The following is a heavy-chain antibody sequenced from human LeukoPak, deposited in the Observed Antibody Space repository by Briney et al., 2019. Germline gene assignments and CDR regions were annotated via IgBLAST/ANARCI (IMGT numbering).Heavy chain of an antibody. J-gene: IGHJ1*01. Sequence: GGSLRLSCAASGFTFSSYGMHWVRQAPGKGLEWVAFIRYDGNNKYNADSVKGRFTISRDNSKNTLYLQMYSLRAEDAAVYYCARGGKIALAGTRSPQYFQHWGQGTLVTVSS. D-gene: IGHD6-19*01. CDR1: GFTFSSYG. CDR2: IRYDGNNK. CDR3: ARGGKIALAGTRSPQYFQH. V-gene: IGHV3-30*02.